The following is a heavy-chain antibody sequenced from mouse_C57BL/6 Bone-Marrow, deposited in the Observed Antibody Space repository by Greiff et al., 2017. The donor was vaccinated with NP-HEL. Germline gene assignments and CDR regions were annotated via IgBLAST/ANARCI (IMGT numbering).Heavy chain of an antibody. D-gene: IGHD1-1*01. V-gene: IGHV14-1*01. J-gene: IGHJ4*01. CDR3: TTYYYYGSSPYAMDY. Sequence: VQLKESGAELVRPGASVKLSCTASGFNIKDYYMHWVKQRPEQGLEWIGRIDPEDGDTEYAPKFQGKATMTADTSSNTAYLQLSSLTSEDTAVYYCTTYYYYGSSPYAMDYWGQGTSVTVSS. CDR1: GFNIKDYY. CDR2: IDPEDGDT.